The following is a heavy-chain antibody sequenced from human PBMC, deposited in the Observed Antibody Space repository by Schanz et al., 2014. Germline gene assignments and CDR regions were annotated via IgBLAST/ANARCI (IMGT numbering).Heavy chain of an antibody. D-gene: IGHD3-22*01. V-gene: IGHV1-69*09. CDR3: ARAGQDYSDSSGYATYYFGN. J-gene: IGHJ4*02. Sequence: QVQLVQSGAEVKKPGSSVKVSCKASRGTLSTYTINWVRQAPGQGPEWMGRIIPRFTLTNYAQNFQGRVTITADKSTSTAYMELSNLRSEDTAVYYCARAGQDYSDSSGYATYYFGNWGQGTLVTVSS. CDR2: IIPRFTLT. CDR1: RGTLSTYT.